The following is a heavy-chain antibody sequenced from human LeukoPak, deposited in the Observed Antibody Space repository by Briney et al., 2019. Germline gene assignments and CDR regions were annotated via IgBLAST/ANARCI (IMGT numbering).Heavy chain of an antibody. CDR3: ARVYSSGWGFDY. J-gene: IGHJ4*02. CDR1: LGTFSRYA. Sequence: SVKVSCKASLGTFSRYAISWVRQAPGQGLEWMGGIIPIFGTANYAQKFQGRVTITADESTSTAYMELSSLRSEDTAVYYCARVYSSGWGFDYWGQGTLVTVSS. CDR2: IIPIFGTA. D-gene: IGHD6-19*01. V-gene: IGHV1-69*01.